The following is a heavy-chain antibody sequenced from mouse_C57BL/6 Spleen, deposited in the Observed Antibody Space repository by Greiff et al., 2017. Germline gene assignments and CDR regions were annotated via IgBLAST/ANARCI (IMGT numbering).Heavy chain of an antibody. D-gene: IGHD2-3*01. CDR1: GYTFTSYG. Sequence: QVQLQQSGAELARPGASVKLSCKASGYTFTSYGISWVKQRTGQGLEWIGEIYPRSGNTYYNEKFKGKATLTADKSSSTAYMELRSLTSEDSAVYFCARSDDGYYLFAYWGQGTLVTVSA. J-gene: IGHJ3*01. CDR3: ARSDDGYYLFAY. CDR2: IYPRSGNT. V-gene: IGHV1-81*01.